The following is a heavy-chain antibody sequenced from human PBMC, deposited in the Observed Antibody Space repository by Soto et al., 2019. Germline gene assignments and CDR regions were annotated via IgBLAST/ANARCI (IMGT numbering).Heavy chain of an antibody. Sequence: SETLSLTCTVSGGSISSSSYYWGWIRQPPGKGLEWIGSIYYSGSTYYNPSLKSRVTISVDTSKNQFSLKLSSVTAADTAVYYGARDRGISGTKTYYYVMDGCGQGTTVTVS. J-gene: IGHJ6*02. D-gene: IGHD1-7*01. V-gene: IGHV4-39*02. CDR1: GGSISSSSYY. CDR3: ARDRGISGTKTYYYVMDG. CDR2: IYYSGST.